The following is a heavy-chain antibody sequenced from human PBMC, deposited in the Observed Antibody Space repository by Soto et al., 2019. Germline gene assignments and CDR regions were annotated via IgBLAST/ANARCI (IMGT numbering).Heavy chain of an antibody. CDR1: GGTFSSYT. J-gene: IGHJ5*02. CDR3: ARGEGDSGYDP. CDR2: IIPILGIA. V-gene: IGHV1-69*02. D-gene: IGHD5-12*01. Sequence: QVQLVQSGAEVKKPGSSVKVSCKASGGTFSSYTISWVRQAPGQGLEWMGRIIPILGIANYAQKFQGRVTITADKSTSTAYMELRSLRSEDTAVYYCARGEGDSGYDPWGQGTLVTVSS.